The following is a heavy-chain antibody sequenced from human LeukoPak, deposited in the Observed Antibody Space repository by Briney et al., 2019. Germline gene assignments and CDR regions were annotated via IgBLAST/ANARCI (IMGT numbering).Heavy chain of an antibody. CDR1: GGSISDIY. CDR3: ARGLPGARIPYHFDS. V-gene: IGHV4-59*12. J-gene: IGHJ4*02. Sequence: SSETLSLTCTVSGGSISDIYWSWIRQPPGKGLEWIGYIYYTGSTTYNPSLQSRVTISVDTSKNNFSLRLNPVTAADTAIYFCARGLPGARIPYHFDSWGQGTLVAVSS. CDR2: IYYTGST. D-gene: IGHD1-1*01.